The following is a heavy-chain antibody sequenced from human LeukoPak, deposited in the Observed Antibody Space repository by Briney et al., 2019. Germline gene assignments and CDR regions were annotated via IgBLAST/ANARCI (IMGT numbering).Heavy chain of an antibody. J-gene: IGHJ5*02. CDR3: ARGGDGYCSGGSCLYYWFDP. V-gene: IGHV3-30-3*01. Sequence: GRSLRLSCAASGFTFSSYAMHWVRQAPGKGLEWVAVISYDGSNKYYADPVKGRFTISRDNSKNTLYLQMNSLRAEDTAVYYCARGGDGYCSGGSCLYYWFDPWGQGTLVTVSS. D-gene: IGHD2-15*01. CDR1: GFTFSSYA. CDR2: ISYDGSNK.